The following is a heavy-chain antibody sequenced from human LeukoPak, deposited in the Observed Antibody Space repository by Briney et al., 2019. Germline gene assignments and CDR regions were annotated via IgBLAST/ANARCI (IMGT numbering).Heavy chain of an antibody. CDR2: IYISGSA. Sequence: SETLSLTCTVSGGSISSYYWSWIRQPAGKGLEWIGRIYISGSANYNPSLKSRVTMSVDTSKNQFSLKLSSVTAADTAVYYCARKDPSGWYFGYWGQGTLVTVSS. J-gene: IGHJ4*02. D-gene: IGHD6-19*01. CDR3: ARKDPSGWYFGY. V-gene: IGHV4-4*07. CDR1: GGSISSYY.